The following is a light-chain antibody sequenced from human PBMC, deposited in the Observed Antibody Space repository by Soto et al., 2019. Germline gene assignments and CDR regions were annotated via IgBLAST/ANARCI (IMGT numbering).Light chain of an antibody. J-gene: IGLJ1*01. Sequence: QSVLTQPASVSGSPGQSITMSYTGTNRDVGDYDFVSWYQQHPGKAPKLMIYEVNNRPLGVTDRFSGSKSGNTASLTVSGLQAEDEADYYCSSYAGSSNVVGTGTKLTV. V-gene: IGLV2-14*01. CDR2: EVN. CDR3: SSYAGSSNV. CDR1: NRDVGDYDF.